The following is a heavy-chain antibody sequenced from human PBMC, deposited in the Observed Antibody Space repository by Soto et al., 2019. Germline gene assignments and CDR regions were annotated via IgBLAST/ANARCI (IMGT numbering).Heavy chain of an antibody. CDR2: ISGSGGST. Sequence: GVSLRLSCAASGFTFSIYAMSWVLQSPLNWLEWVSAISGSGGSTYYADSVKGRFTISRDNSKNTLYLQMNSLRAEDTAVYYCASQAPYYYDSSGYYGYFQHWGQGTLVTVSS. V-gene: IGHV3-23*01. D-gene: IGHD3-22*01. J-gene: IGHJ1*01. CDR3: ASQAPYYYDSSGYYGYFQH. CDR1: GFTFSIYA.